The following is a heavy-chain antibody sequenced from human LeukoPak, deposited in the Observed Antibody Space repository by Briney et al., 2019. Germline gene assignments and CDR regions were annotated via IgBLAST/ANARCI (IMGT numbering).Heavy chain of an antibody. CDR1: GFTFSTYA. V-gene: IGHV3-64*01. D-gene: IGHD3-3*01. CDR2: ISSNGGST. Sequence: GGALRLSCAASGFTFSTYAMSWVRQAPGKGLEYVSAISSNGGSTYYANSVKGRFTISRDNSENTLYLQMGSLRAEDMAVYYCARGDYFWSFDYWGQGTLVTVSS. J-gene: IGHJ4*02. CDR3: ARGDYFWSFDY.